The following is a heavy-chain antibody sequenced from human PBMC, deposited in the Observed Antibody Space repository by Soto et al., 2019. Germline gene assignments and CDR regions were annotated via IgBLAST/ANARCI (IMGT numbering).Heavy chain of an antibody. CDR3: ASRTDYYMDV. J-gene: IGHJ6*03. V-gene: IGHV4-39*01. Sequence: PSETLSLTCTVSGGSISSSSYYWGWIRQPPGKGLEWIGSIYYSGSTYYNPSLKSRVTISVDTSKNQFSLKLSSVTAADTAVYYCASRTDYYMDVWGKGTTVTAP. CDR2: IYYSGST. CDR1: GGSISSSSYY.